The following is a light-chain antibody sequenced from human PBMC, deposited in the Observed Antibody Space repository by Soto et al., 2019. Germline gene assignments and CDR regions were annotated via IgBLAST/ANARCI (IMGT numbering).Light chain of an antibody. J-gene: IGKJ4*01. CDR1: QSAYSSY. Sequence: ELVLTQSPGTLSLSPGDRATLSCRSSQSAYSSYLSWYQQKPGQAPRLLICGASNRATGIPDRFSGSGSGTDFTLTISGLEPEDFAVYYCQQYGTSLFTFGGGTKVDIK. CDR3: QQYGTSLFT. V-gene: IGKV3-20*01. CDR2: GAS.